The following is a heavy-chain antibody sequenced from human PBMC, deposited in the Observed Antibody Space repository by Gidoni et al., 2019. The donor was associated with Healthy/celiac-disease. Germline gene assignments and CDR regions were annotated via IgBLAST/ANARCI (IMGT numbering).Heavy chain of an antibody. Sequence: EVQLVQSGAEVTKTGESLKISCKGSGYSFTSYWIGWVRQMPGKVLEWMGIIYPGASAPRYSPSFQCQVTISADTSISTAYLQWSSLKASDTAMYYCARQIRPDSGPGSWFDPWGQGTLVTVSS. CDR3: ARQIRPDSGPGSWFDP. V-gene: IGHV5-51*01. D-gene: IGHD5-12*01. CDR2: IYPGASAP. CDR1: GYSFTSYW. J-gene: IGHJ5*02.